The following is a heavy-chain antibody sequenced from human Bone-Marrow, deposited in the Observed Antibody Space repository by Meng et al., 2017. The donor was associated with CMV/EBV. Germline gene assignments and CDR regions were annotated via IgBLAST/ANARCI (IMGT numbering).Heavy chain of an antibody. D-gene: IGHD2-2*03. CDR1: GFTFSNAW. V-gene: IGHV3-23*01. CDR2: ISGSGGST. CDR3: AKDWITPIGAASDY. J-gene: IGHJ4*02. Sequence: GESLKISCAASGFTFSNAWMSWVRQAPGKGLEWVSSISGSGGSTFYADSVRGRFTISRDNSKNTLFLQMNSLRAEDTAIYYCAKDWITPIGAASDYWGQGTLVPVSS.